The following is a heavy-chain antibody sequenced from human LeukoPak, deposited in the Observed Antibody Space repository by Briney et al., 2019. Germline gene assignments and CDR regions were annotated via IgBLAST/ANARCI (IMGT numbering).Heavy chain of an antibody. Sequence: PGGSLRLSCAASGFTFSSFAMNWVRQAPGKGLEWVSAISGSGGGTYYADSVEGRSTISKDNSQNTLYLQMSSLSAEDTAVYYCAKGRMGTTFDDWGQGTLVTVSS. CDR2: ISGSGGGT. V-gene: IGHV3-23*01. J-gene: IGHJ4*02. D-gene: IGHD4-11*01. CDR3: AKGRMGTTFDD. CDR1: GFTFSSFA.